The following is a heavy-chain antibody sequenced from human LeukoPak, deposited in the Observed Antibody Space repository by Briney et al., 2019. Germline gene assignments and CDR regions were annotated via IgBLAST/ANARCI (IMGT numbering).Heavy chain of an antibody. CDR1: GFTFSSYG. D-gene: IGHD2-2*01. CDR2: IRYDGSNK. Sequence: PGGSLRLSCAASGFTFSSYGMHWVRQAPGKGLEWVAFIRYDGSNKYYADSVKGRFTISRDNSKNTLYLQMNSLRAEDTAVYYCAKGGRNCSSTSCYGGQEYYYYYYYMDVWGKGTTVTVSS. J-gene: IGHJ6*03. CDR3: AKGGRNCSSTSCYGGQEYYYYYYYMDV. V-gene: IGHV3-30*02.